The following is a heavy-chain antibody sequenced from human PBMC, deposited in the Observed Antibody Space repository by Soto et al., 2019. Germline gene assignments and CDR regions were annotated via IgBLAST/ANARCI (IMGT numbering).Heavy chain of an antibody. CDR3: AKDISSSSRWDYHNGMDV. J-gene: IGHJ6*02. Sequence: GGSLRLSCAASGFTFNNYGMHWARQAPGQGLEWVAGISSDGSNTYYADSVKGRFTISRDNSKNTLSLQMNSLRAEDTAIYYCAKDISSSSRWDYHNGMDVWGQGTTVTVSS. CDR1: GFTFNNYG. D-gene: IGHD6-6*01. CDR2: ISSDGSNT. V-gene: IGHV3-30*18.